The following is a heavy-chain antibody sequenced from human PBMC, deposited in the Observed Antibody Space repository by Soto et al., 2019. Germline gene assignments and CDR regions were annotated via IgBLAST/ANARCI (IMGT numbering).Heavy chain of an antibody. CDR1: GFSFSHYA. J-gene: IGHJ6*02. V-gene: IGHV3-30*18. Sequence: GGSLRLSCAASGFSFSHYAMHWVRQAPGKGLEWVAVISHDGSKKYYADSVKGRFTTSRDNSKNTLYLQMSSLRAADTAVYWCAKPGARTVVVPAAMDVWGQGTTVTVSS. D-gene: IGHD2-2*01. CDR2: ISHDGSKK. CDR3: AKPGARTVVVPAAMDV.